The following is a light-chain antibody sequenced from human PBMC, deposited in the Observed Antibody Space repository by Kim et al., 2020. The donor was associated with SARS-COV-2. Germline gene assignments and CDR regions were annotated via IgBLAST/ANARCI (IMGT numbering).Light chain of an antibody. Sequence: GKTVTISCTGSSVSIASNYVQWYQQRPGSAPTTVIYDDNQRPSGVPDRFSGSIDSSSNSASLTISGLKTEDEADYYCQSYDSSNQVLGGGTKLTVL. V-gene: IGLV6-57*02. CDR2: DDN. CDR1: SVSIASNY. J-gene: IGLJ3*02. CDR3: QSYDSSNQV.